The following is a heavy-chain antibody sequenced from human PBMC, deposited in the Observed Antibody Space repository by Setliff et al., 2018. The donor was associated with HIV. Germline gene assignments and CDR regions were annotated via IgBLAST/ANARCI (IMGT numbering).Heavy chain of an antibody. D-gene: IGHD6-19*01. CDR2: INPNSGGT. Sequence: GASVKVSCKASGYTFTGYYMHWVRQAPGQGLEWMGRINPNSGGTNYAQKFQGRVTITRDTSANTAYMELSSLRSEDTAVYYCARGSCSGCYLSDYWGQGTLVTVSS. J-gene: IGHJ4*02. CDR3: ARGSCSGCYLSDY. CDR1: GYTFTGYY. V-gene: IGHV1-2*06.